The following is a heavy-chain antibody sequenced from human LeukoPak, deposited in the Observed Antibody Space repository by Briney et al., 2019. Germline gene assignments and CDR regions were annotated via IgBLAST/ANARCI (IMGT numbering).Heavy chain of an antibody. D-gene: IGHD6-19*01. V-gene: IGHV3-30*03. Sequence: PGGSLRLSCAAPGFTFRDNGMDWVRQAPGKGLEWVAVISYDGSHQYYADSVKGRFTISRDNSKNTLYLQMNSLRPEDTAVYYCARDTRSDWYGLIDYWGQGTLVTVSS. CDR3: ARDTRSDWYGLIDY. CDR1: GFTFRDNG. CDR2: ISYDGSHQ. J-gene: IGHJ4*02.